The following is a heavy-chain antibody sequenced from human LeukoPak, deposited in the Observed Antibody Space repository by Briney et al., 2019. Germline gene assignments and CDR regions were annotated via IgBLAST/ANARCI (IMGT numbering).Heavy chain of an antibody. D-gene: IGHD6-19*01. CDR1: GFTFSNYD. Sequence: QPGGSLRLSCAASGFTFSNYDMSWVRQAPGKGLEWVSSISDSGGSTYYADSVKGRFTISRDNSKNTLYLQMTNLRAADTAVYYCAKDLSRAVAADWFDPLDQGSLVTVSS. V-gene: IGHV3-23*01. J-gene: IGHJ5*02. CDR2: ISDSGGST. CDR3: AKDLSRAVAADWFDP.